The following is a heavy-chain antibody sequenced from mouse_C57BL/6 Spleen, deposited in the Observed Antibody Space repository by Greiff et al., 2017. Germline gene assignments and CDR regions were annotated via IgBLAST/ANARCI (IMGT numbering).Heavy chain of an antibody. V-gene: IGHV5-16*01. CDR1: GFTFSDYY. CDR3: ARAGWLLYYFDY. Sequence: EVNVVESEGGLVQPGSSLKLSCTASGFTFSDYYMAWVRQVPEKGLEWVANINYDGSSTYYLDSLKSRFIISRDNAKNILYLQMSSLKSEDTATYYCARAGWLLYYFDYWGQGTTLTVSS. D-gene: IGHD2-3*01. CDR2: INYDGSST. J-gene: IGHJ2*01.